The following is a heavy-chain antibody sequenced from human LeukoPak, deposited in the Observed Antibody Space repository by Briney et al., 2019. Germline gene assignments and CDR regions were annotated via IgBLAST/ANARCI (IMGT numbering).Heavy chain of an antibody. CDR2: IGHDGTKI. V-gene: IGHV3-30*02. J-gene: IGHJ4*02. CDR3: AKDHVTWGNRYFDH. Sequence: SGGSLRLSCAASGFTFSTYGMHWVRQAPGKGLEWVAFIGHDGTKIYYADSVQGRFTISRDNSKNTLYLEMNSLSGEDTALYYCAKDHVTWGNRYFDHWGRGTLGTVSS. D-gene: IGHD3-16*01. CDR1: GFTFSTYG.